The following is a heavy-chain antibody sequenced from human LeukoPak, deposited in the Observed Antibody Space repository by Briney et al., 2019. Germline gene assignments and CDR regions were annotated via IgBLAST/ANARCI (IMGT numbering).Heavy chain of an antibody. J-gene: IGHJ4*02. CDR1: GFTFSSYW. CDR3: ARYYGSGTYAVDY. D-gene: IGHD3-10*01. Sequence: GGSLILSCAASGFTFSSYWMHWVRQAPGKGLVWVSRINIDGSSTSYADSVKGRFTISRDNAKNTLYLQMNSLRAEDTAVYYCARYYGSGTYAVDYWGQGTLVTVSS. CDR2: INIDGSST. V-gene: IGHV3-74*01.